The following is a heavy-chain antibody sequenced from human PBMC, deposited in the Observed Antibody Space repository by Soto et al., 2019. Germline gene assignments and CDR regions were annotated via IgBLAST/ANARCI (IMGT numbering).Heavy chain of an antibody. D-gene: IGHD2-15*01. CDR1: GYDFITYY. CDR2: INPSGGHT. J-gene: IGHJ4*02. CDR3: VRDCNGARCEPFDY. V-gene: IGHV1-46*03. Sequence: GASVKVSCKASGYDFITYYIHWVRQAPGQGLEWMAIINPSGGHTTYAQKFQGRVTLTRDTSTSTVYMDLSSLRSEDTAVYYCVRDCNGARCEPFDYWGQGTLVTVSS.